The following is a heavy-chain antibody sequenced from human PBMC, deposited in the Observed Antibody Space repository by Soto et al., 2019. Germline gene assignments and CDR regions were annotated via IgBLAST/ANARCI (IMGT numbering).Heavy chain of an antibody. Sequence: QVQLVQSGDEVKKPGASVKVSCKASGYTFTNYGISWVRQAPGQGLEWMGWISPYNGNTKYPQKLQGRVTMTTDTTTRTSHMELLSPRSDDTPVYFCAGDGDRFTSTRCSPWPDTHFDLWGRGTLVTVSS. D-gene: IGHD2-2*01. CDR2: ISPYNGNT. J-gene: IGHJ2*01. CDR3: AGDGDRFTSTRCSPWPDTHFDL. CDR1: GYTFTNYG. V-gene: IGHV1-18*01.